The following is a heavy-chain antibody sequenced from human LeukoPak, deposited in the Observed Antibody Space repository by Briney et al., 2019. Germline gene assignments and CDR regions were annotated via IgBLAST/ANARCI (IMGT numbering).Heavy chain of an antibody. CDR3: ARAGELLLAYYYYYGMDV. V-gene: IGHV1-18*01. CDR2: ISAYNGNT. D-gene: IGHD2-15*01. CDR1: GYTFTSYG. Sequence: ASVKVSCKASGYTFTSYGISWVRQAPGQGLEWMGWISAYNGNTNYAQKLQGRVTMTTDTFTSTAYMELRSLRSDDTAVYYCARAGELLLAYYYYYGMDVWGQGTTVTVSS. J-gene: IGHJ6*02.